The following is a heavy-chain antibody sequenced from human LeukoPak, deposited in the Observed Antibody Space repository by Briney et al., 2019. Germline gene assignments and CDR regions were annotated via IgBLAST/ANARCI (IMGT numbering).Heavy chain of an antibody. CDR2: ISSNGGST. J-gene: IGHJ4*02. CDR1: GCTFSRYH. CDR3: VKGRITMVRGVFDY. V-gene: IGHV3-64D*09. D-gene: IGHD3-10*01. Sequence: GGSLRLSCSASGCTFSRYHMHWLRQAPGKGLEYVSFISSNGGSTYYADSVKGRFTISRDNSKNTLYLQMSSLRAEDTAVYYCVKGRITMVRGVFDYWGQGTLVTVSS.